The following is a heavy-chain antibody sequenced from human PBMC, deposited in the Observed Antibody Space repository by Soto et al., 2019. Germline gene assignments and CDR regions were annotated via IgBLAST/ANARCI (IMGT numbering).Heavy chain of an antibody. Sequence: QVQLVQSGAEVKKPGSSVKVSCKASGGTFSSYAISWVRQAPGQGLEWMGGIIPIFGTANYAQKFQGRVTITADESTSKAYMERSSLRYEDTSVYYCAGGGGSGSRNLYYFDYWGQGTLVTVSS. CDR2: IIPIFGTA. J-gene: IGHJ4*02. CDR3: AGGGGSGSRNLYYFDY. V-gene: IGHV1-69*12. CDR1: GGTFSSYA. D-gene: IGHD3-10*01.